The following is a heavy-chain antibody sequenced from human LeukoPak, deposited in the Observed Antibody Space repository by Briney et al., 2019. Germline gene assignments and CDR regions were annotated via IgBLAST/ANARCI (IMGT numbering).Heavy chain of an antibody. D-gene: IGHD2-2*01. CDR3: ARERDQPYFDY. V-gene: IGHV1-24*01. CDR2: FDPEDGET. Sequence: ASVKVSCKVSGYTLTELSMHWVRQAPGKGLEWMGGFDPEDGETIYAQKLQGRVTMTTDTSTSTAYMELRSLRSDDTAVYYCARERDQPYFDYWGQGTLVTVSS. CDR1: GYTLTELS. J-gene: IGHJ4*02.